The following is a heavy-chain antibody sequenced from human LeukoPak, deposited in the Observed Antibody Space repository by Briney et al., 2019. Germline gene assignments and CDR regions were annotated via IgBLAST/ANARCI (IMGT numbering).Heavy chain of an antibody. CDR2: ISGSGGNT. D-gene: IGHD1-26*01. J-gene: IGHJ4*02. CDR1: GFTFSSYA. CDR3: AKGGNYYRYLDY. V-gene: IGHV3-23*01. Sequence: GGSLRLSCAGSGFTFSSYAMSWVRQAPGKGLEWVSGISGSGGNTYYADSVKGRFTISRDNSKNTLYLQMNSLRAEDTAVYYCAKGGNYYRYLDYWGQGTLVTVSS.